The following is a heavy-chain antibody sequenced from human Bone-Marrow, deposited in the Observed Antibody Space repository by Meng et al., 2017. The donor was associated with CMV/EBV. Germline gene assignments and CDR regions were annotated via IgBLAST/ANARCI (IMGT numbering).Heavy chain of an antibody. CDR2: ISFSGRTT. CDR3: ARDLVGYCSSSSCYGSYYYYGMDV. V-gene: IGHV3-11*04. J-gene: IGHJ6*02. Sequence: GESLKISCAASGFTFGDSYMSWIRQAPGKGLEWLSYISFSGRTTYHADSIKGRFTISRDNARKTVYLQMNSLTVEDTAVYYCARDLVGYCSSSSCYGSYYYYGMDVWGQGTTVTVSS. D-gene: IGHD2-2*01. CDR1: GFTFGDSY.